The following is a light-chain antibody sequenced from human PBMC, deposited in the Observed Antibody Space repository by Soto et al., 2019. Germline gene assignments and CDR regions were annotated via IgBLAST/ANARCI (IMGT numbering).Light chain of an antibody. Sequence: QSALTQPASVSGSPGQSITISCTGTSSDVGSYKLVSWYQQHPGKAPKLMIYEVSKRPSGVSNRFSGSKSGNTASLTISGLQTEDEADYYCCSYAGSSTHVVLGGGTKLTVL. CDR2: EVS. J-gene: IGLJ2*01. CDR1: SSDVGSYKL. CDR3: CSYAGSSTHVV. V-gene: IGLV2-23*02.